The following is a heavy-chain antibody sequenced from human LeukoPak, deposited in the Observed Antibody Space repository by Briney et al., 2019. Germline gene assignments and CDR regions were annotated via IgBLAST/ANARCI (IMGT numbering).Heavy chain of an antibody. V-gene: IGHV4-61*02. CDR1: GGSISSGSYY. J-gene: IGHJ4*02. Sequence: PSQTLSLTCTVSGGSISSGSYYWSWIRQPAGKGLEWIGRIYTSGSTNYNPSLKSRVTISVDTSKNQFSLKLSSVTAADTAVYYRARRSSGWTTQVDYWGQGTLVTVSS. CDR2: IYTSGST. D-gene: IGHD6-19*01. CDR3: ARRSSGWTTQVDY.